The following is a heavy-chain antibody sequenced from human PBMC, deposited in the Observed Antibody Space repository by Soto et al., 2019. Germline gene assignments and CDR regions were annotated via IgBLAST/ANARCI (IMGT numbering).Heavy chain of an antibody. J-gene: IGHJ3*02. D-gene: IGHD2-15*01. V-gene: IGHV1-69*08. CDR3: ARDKGDIVVVVAATVNAFDI. CDR2: IIPILGIA. CDR1: GGTFSSYT. Sequence: QVQLVQSGAEVKKPGSSVNVSCKASGGTFSSYTISWVRQAPGQGLEWMGRIIPILGIANYAQKFQGRVTITADKSTSTAYMELSSLRSEDTAVYYCARDKGDIVVVVAATVNAFDIWGQGTMVTVSS.